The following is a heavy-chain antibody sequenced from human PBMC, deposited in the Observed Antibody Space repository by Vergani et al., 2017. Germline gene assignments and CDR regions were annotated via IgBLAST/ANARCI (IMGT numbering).Heavy chain of an antibody. CDR2: IHYSENT. Sequence: QVQLQESCPGLVKSSETLSLTCSVSFDSIRNLYCNWIRQPPGKGLEWIGSIHYSENTNYNPSLKTRVTISVDTSKNQFSLTLTSVTAADTAVYYGAWRGDGHSQWLDAWGQGILVTVSS. D-gene: IGHD6-19*01. CDR3: AWRGDGHSQWLDA. V-gene: IGHV4-59*11. CDR1: FDSIRNLY. J-gene: IGHJ5*02.